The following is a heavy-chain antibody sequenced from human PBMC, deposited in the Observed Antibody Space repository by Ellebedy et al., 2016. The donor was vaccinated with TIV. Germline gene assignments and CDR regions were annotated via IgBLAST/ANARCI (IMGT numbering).Heavy chain of an antibody. D-gene: IGHD2-21*01. CDR3: ARPYDGGSYVPWD. CDR2: ITESGGNT. CDR1: GLTFSSHA. V-gene: IGHV3-23*01. Sequence: GESLKISCAASGLTFSSHAMSWVRQAPGKGLEWVSSITESGGNTYYADSVKGRFTISRDNSKDTLFLQMNSLRAEDTAIYFCARPYDGGSYVPWDWGQGTLVTVSS. J-gene: IGHJ4*02.